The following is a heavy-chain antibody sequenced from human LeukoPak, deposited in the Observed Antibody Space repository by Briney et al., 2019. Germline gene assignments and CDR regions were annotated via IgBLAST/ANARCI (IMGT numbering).Heavy chain of an antibody. V-gene: IGHV4-59*08. D-gene: IGHD6-19*01. CDR3: ASSSGWGXYGMDV. Sequence: SETLSLTCTVSGGSISSYYWSWIRQPPGKGLEWIGYIYYSGSTNYNPSLKSRVTISVDTSKNQFSLKLCSVTAADTAVYYCASSSGWGXYGMDVWGQGTTVTVSS. CDR1: GGSISSYY. J-gene: IGHJ6*02. CDR2: IYYSGST.